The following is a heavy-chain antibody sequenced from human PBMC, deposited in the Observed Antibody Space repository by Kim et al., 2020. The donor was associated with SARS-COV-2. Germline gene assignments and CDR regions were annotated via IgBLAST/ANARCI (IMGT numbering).Heavy chain of an antibody. V-gene: IGHV3-30*18. D-gene: IGHD4-4*01. CDR3: AKDLNTGTGLDHDY. CDR2: ISYDGSNK. Sequence: GGSLRLSCAASGFTFSTFGMHWVRQAPGKGLEWVAVISYDGSNKYYADSVKGRFSISRDNSKNMLYLQMKSLRGEDTAVYYCAKDLNTGTGLDHDYWGQG. J-gene: IGHJ4*02. CDR1: GFTFSTFG.